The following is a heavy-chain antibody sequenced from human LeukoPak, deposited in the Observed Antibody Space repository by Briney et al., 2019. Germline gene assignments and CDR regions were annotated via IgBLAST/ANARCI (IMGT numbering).Heavy chain of an antibody. D-gene: IGHD6-13*01. CDR2: IYYSGST. V-gene: IGHV4-59*08. CDR1: GGYIGSCY. CDR3: ARGFAAAGFDY. J-gene: IGHJ4*02. Sequence: SETLSITCTVYGGYIGSCYWSWIRRPPGKGLEWIRYIYYSGSTNYNPSLKSRVTISVDTSKNQFSLKVTSVTAADTAVDYCARGFAAAGFDYWGQVTLVTVSS.